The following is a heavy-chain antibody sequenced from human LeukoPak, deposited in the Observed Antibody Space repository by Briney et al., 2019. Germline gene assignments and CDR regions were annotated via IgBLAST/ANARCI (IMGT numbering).Heavy chain of an antibody. V-gene: IGHV4-38-2*02. CDR2: IYQSGTT. D-gene: IGHD3-3*01. Sequence: SETLSLTCTVSGYSISSGYYWGWIRQPPGKGLEWIGSIYQSGTTYYNPSLKSRVTISVDTSKNQFSLKLSSVTAADTAVYYCARRYPGDFWSGYFVFDPWGQGTLVTVSS. CDR1: GYSISSGYY. J-gene: IGHJ5*02. CDR3: ARRYPGDFWSGYFVFDP.